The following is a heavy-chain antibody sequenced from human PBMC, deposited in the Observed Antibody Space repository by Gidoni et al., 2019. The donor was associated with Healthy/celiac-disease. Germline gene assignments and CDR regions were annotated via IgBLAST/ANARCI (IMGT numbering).Heavy chain of an antibody. D-gene: IGHD2-2*01. CDR3: ARRVYCSSTSCYGFYYFDY. Sequence: EVQLVQSGAEVKKPGESLKTSCKGSGSSFTSYWIGWVRQMPGKGLEWMGIIYPGDSDTRYSPSFQGQVTISADKSISTAYLQWSSLKASDTAMYYCARRVYCSSTSCYGFYYFDYWGQGTLVTVSS. J-gene: IGHJ4*02. CDR2: IYPGDSDT. V-gene: IGHV5-51*01. CDR1: GSSFTSYW.